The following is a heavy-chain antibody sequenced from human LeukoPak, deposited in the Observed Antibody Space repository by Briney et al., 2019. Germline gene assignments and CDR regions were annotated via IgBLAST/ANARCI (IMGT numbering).Heavy chain of an antibody. D-gene: IGHD6-13*01. CDR1: GFTFGTNA. J-gene: IGHJ4*02. CDR3: ATGMGSTSWYKGLDY. Sequence: GGSLRLSCAASGFTFGTNAMSRVRQAPGKALEWVSTISGSGGSTYYADSVRGRFTISRDNSKNTLSLQMNSLRAEDTAVYYCATGMGSTSWYKGLDYWGQGTPVTISS. V-gene: IGHV3-23*01. CDR2: ISGSGGST.